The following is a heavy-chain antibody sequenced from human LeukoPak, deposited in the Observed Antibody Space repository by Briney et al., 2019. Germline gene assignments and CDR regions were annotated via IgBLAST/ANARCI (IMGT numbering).Heavy chain of an antibody. D-gene: IGHD5-18*01. CDR3: ASGGYSYGIYFDY. J-gene: IGHJ4*02. CDR2: VDPEDGET. Sequence: ASVKISCKVSGYTFTDYYMHWVQQAPGKGLEWMGLVDPEDGETIYAEKFQGRVTITADTSTDTAYMELSSLRSEDTAVYYCASGGYSYGIYFDYWGQGTLVTVSS. CDR1: GYTFTDYY. V-gene: IGHV1-69-2*01.